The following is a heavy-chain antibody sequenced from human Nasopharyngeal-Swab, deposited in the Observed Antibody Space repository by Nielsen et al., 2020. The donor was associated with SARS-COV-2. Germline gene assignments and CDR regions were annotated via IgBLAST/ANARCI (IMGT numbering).Heavy chain of an antibody. CDR2: ISGSGGST. V-gene: IGHV3-23*01. D-gene: IGHD2-2*01. J-gene: IGHJ6*02. CDR1: GFTFSSYA. CDR3: ARDKGIQYCSSTSCYESMIDYYGMDV. Sequence: GESLKISCAASGFTFSSYAMSWVRQAPGKGLEWVSGISGSGGSTYYADSVKGRFTISRDNAKNSLYLQMNSLRAEDTAVYYCARDKGIQYCSSTSCYESMIDYYGMDVWGQGTTVTASS.